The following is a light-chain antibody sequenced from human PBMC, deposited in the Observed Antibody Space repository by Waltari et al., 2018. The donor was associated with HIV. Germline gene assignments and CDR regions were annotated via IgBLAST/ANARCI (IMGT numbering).Light chain of an antibody. Sequence: QSALTQAASVSASLGQSINIPCPATHSEIAIYNLVSCYQHHPGKAPKLILYEVNKRPSGVSNRFSGSRSGNTTSLTITGLLADDEADYYCCSCSVTNSLWVFGGGTKVTVV. J-gene: IGLJ3*02. CDR1: HSEIAIYNL. CDR2: EVN. CDR3: CSCSVTNSLWV. V-gene: IGLV2-23*02.